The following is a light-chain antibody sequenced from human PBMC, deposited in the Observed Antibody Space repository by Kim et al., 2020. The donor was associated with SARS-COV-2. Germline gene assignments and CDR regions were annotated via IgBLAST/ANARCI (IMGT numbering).Light chain of an antibody. CDR2: DVS. V-gene: IGLV2-11*01. CDR1: SSDVGGYNY. J-gene: IGLJ3*02. CDR3: CSYAGSYTHWV. Sequence: QSFTISCTGTSSDVGGYNYVSWYQQHPGKAPKLLIYDVSKRPSGVPDRFSGSQSGNTASLTISGLQAEDEADYYCCSYAGSYTHWVFGGGTQLTVL.